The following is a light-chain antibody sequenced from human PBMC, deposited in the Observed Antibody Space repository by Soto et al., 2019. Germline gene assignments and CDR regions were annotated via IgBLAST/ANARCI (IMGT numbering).Light chain of an antibody. V-gene: IGKV3-15*01. CDR1: QSVSSN. Sequence: EIVMTQSPATLSVSPGERATLSCRASQSVSSNLAWYQQKPGQAPRLLIYCASTRATGIPARFSGSGSGTEFTLTISSLQSEDFAVYYCQQYNNWPATFGGGTKVEIK. J-gene: IGKJ4*01. CDR3: QQYNNWPAT. CDR2: CAS.